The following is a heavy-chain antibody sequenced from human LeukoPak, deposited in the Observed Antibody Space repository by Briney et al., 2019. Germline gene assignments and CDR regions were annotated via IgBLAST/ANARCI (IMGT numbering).Heavy chain of an antibody. J-gene: IGHJ4*02. CDR2: IDDSGNT. CDR3: ARGPEIAAAGTGLDY. CDR1: GGSISRYY. Sequence: SETLSLTCTVSGGSISRYYWSWIRRPPGKGLEWIGYIDDSGNTNYNPSLKSQVTISVDKSKNQFSLKLSFVTAADTAMYYCARGPEIAAAGTGLDYWGQGTLVTVSS. V-gene: IGHV4-59*01. D-gene: IGHD6-13*01.